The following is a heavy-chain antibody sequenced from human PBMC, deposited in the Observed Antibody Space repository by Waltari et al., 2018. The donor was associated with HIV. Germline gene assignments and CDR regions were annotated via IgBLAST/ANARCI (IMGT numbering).Heavy chain of an antibody. Sequence: QVQLQQWGAGLLKPSETLSLTCAVYGGSFSGYYWSWIRQPPGKGLEWIGEINHSGSTNYNPSLKSRVTISVDTSKNQFSLKLSSVTAADTAVYYCARRLRGYSYGYYFDYWGQGTLVTVSS. CDR1: GGSFSGYY. V-gene: IGHV4-34*01. CDR2: INHSGST. J-gene: IGHJ4*02. D-gene: IGHD5-18*01. CDR3: ARRLRGYSYGYYFDY.